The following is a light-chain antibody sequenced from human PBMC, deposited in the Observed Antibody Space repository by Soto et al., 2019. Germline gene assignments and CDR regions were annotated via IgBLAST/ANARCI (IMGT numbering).Light chain of an antibody. J-gene: IGLJ2*01. CDR2: EVS. CDR3: SSYTTSSTVA. Sequence: QSALTQSASVSGSPGQSITISCTGTSSDIGGYNYVSWYQQHPDKAPKLMIFEVSNRPSGVSNRFSGSKSGNTASLPIAGLLPEDEADYYCSSYTTSSTVAFGGGTKVTVL. CDR1: SSDIGGYNY. V-gene: IGLV2-14*01.